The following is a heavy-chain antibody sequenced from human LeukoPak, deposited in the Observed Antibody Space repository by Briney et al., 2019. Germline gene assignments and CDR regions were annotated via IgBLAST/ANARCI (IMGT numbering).Heavy chain of an antibody. J-gene: IGHJ4*02. V-gene: IGHV4-59*08. Sequence: SETLSLTCTVSGGSVTSYYCNWVRQPPGRGLEWIGYIYYSGGTNYNPSLESRVTISLDAAKNQFSLKLRSVTAEDTAVYYCATTGATSPSSASWFNIEYWGQGTLVPVSS. D-gene: IGHD6-13*01. CDR2: IYYSGGT. CDR1: GGSVTSYY. CDR3: ATTGATSPSSASWFNIEY.